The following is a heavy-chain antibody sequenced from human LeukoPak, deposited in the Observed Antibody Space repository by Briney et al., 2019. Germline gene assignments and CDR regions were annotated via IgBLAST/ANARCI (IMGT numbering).Heavy chain of an antibody. CDR2: IWYDGSNK. V-gene: IGHV3-33*01. CDR1: GFTFSIYG. Sequence: GGSLRLSCAASGFTFSIYGMHWVRQAPGKGLEWVAVIWYDGSNKYYADSVKGRFTISRDNSKNTLYLQMNSLRAEDTAVYYCAREIYTSGFFDYWGQETLVTVSS. J-gene: IGHJ4*02. CDR3: AREIYTSGFFDY. D-gene: IGHD3-9*01.